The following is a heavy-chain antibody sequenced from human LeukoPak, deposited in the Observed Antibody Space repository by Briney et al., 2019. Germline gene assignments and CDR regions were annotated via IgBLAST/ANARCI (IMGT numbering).Heavy chain of an antibody. J-gene: IGHJ4*02. CDR3: AKASKGVKGYFDY. CDR1: GFTFDDYA. V-gene: IGHV3-9*01. CDR2: ITWNSGSL. Sequence: PGRSLKLSCAASGFTFDDYAMHWVRQAPGKGLEWVSGITWNSGSLGYADSVKGRFTISRDNAKNSLYLQMNSLRAEDTALYYCAKASKGVKGYFDYWGQGTLVTVSS.